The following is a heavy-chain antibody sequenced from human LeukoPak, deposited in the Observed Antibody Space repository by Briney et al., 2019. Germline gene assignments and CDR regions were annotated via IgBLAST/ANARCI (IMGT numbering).Heavy chain of an antibody. CDR3: ATLSVEMATNVLDY. Sequence: ASVKVSCKASGYTFTSYYMHWVRQAPGKGLEWMGGFDPEDGETIYAQKFQGRVTMTEDTSTDTAYMELSSLRSEDTAVYYCATLSVEMATNVLDYWGQGTLVTVSS. V-gene: IGHV1-24*01. J-gene: IGHJ4*02. CDR1: GYTFTSYY. D-gene: IGHD5-24*01. CDR2: FDPEDGET.